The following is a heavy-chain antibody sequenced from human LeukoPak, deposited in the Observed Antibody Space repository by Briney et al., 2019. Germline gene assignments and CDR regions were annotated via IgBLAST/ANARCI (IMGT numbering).Heavy chain of an antibody. D-gene: IGHD3-22*01. V-gene: IGHV1-69*05. CDR2: MIAIFGKG. CDR1: GGTFSSYG. J-gene: IGHJ4*02. CDR3: ARDLDYYDSSGYYSTFDY. Sequence: ASXXVSCKGSGGTFSSYGISWVRQAPGQGLEWMGRMIAIFGKGKYAQKIQGRERNTTEEVKSTEYMEVSRLRDEETGVYYCARDLDYYDSSGYYSTFDYWGQGTLVTVSS.